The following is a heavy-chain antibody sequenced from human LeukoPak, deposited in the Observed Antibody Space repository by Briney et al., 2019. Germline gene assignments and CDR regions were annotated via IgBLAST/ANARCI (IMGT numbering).Heavy chain of an antibody. CDR1: GGSINNHY. Sequence: SETLSLTCIVSGGSINNHYWTWIRQPPGEGLEWIGDIHYTGATKYNPTLTSRVPISIDTSKNQFSLYLSSGTATATAVYFCATKRAGTYDRPFDIWGQGTMVTVSS. J-gene: IGHJ3*02. V-gene: IGHV4-59*08. CDR3: ATKRAGTYDRPFDI. CDR2: IHYTGAT. D-gene: IGHD5-12*01.